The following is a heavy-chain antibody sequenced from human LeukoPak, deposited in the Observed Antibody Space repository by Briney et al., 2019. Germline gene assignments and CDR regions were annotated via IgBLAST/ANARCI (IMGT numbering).Heavy chain of an antibody. V-gene: IGHV3-23*01. Sequence: GGSLRLSCAASGFTFSSYAMTWVRQAPGEGLEWVPGISGSGGSTYYADSVKGRFTISRDNSKNTLYLQMNTLRAEDTAVYYCAKVGSCTSASCGYYFDYWGQGTLVTVSS. CDR2: ISGSGGST. CDR1: GFTFSSYA. CDR3: AKVGSCTSASCGYYFDY. D-gene: IGHD2-2*01. J-gene: IGHJ4*02.